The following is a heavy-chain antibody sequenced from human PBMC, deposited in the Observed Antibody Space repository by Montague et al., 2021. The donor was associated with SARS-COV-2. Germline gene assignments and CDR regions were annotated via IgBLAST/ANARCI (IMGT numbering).Heavy chain of an antibody. J-gene: IGHJ6*02. D-gene: IGHD2-21*01. CDR3: ARDRDWDDWCGMDV. CDR2: ISSSGGGSTK. Sequence: SLRISCEASGFIFSSYEMNWVRQAPGKGLEWISYISSSGGGSTKHYTDSVKGRFTISRDNAKNSLYLQMNSLRVEDTAIYYCARDRDWDDWCGMDVWGQGTTVTVSS. CDR1: GFIFSSYE. V-gene: IGHV3-48*03.